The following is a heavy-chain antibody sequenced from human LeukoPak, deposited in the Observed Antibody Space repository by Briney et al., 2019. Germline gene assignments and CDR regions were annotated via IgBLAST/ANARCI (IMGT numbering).Heavy chain of an antibody. CDR3: ARAIKGPYYYDSSGYVHFDY. CDR2: IYYSGST. Sequence: SETLSLTCTVSGGSISSYYWSWIRQPPGKGLEWIGYIYYSGSTNYNPSLKSRVTISVDTSKNQFSLKLSSVTAADTAVYYCARAIKGPYYYDSSGYVHFDYWGQGTLVTVSS. CDR1: GGSISSYY. D-gene: IGHD3-22*01. V-gene: IGHV4-59*01. J-gene: IGHJ4*02.